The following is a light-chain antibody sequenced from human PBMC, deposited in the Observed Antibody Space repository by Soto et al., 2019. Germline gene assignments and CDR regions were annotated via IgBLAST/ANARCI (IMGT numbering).Light chain of an antibody. CDR1: SSDVGGYNY. Sequence: QSVLTQPASVSGSPGQSITISCTGTSSDVGGYNYVSWYQHHPGKAPKLMIYEVRNRPSGVSNRFSGSKSGNTASLTISGLQAEDEADYYCTSYTSTSRQVLFGGGTKVTVL. CDR3: TSYTSTSRQVL. V-gene: IGLV2-14*01. CDR2: EVR. J-gene: IGLJ2*01.